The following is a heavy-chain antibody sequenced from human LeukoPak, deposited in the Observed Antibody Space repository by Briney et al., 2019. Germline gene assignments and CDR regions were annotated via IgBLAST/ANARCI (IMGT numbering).Heavy chain of an antibody. Sequence: ASVKVSCKASGYTFTGYYMHWVRQAPGQGLEWMGWINPNSGGTNYAQKFQGRVTMTRDTSISTAYMELSRLRSDDTAVYYCARDIYYDSSGYYVGYYYYYMDVWGKGTTVTVSS. CDR2: INPNSGGT. J-gene: IGHJ6*03. D-gene: IGHD3-22*01. CDR1: GYTFTGYY. CDR3: ARDIYYDSSGYYVGYYYYYMDV. V-gene: IGHV1-2*02.